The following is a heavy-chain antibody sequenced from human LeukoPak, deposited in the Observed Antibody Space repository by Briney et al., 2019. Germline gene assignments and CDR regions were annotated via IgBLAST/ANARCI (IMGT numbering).Heavy chain of an antibody. CDR1: GYTFSRYY. J-gene: IGHJ6*03. Sequence: GSSVKVSCKASGYTFSRYYMHWVRPAPGQGREWVGIINPSGGSTSYAQKFQGRVTMTRDMSTSTVYMELSSLRSEDTAVYYCARDQGVGGSLEYMDVWGKGTTVTVSS. D-gene: IGHD2-15*01. CDR2: INPSGGST. CDR3: ARDQGVGGSLEYMDV. V-gene: IGHV1-46*01.